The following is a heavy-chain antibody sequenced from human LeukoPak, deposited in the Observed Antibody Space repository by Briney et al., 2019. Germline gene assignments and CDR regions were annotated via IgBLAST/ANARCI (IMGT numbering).Heavy chain of an antibody. CDR2: ISYDGSNK. J-gene: IGHJ4*02. V-gene: IGHV3-30*18. CDR3: AKDYYDSSGYYFNGFDY. Sequence: GGSLRLSCAASGFTLSSYGMHWVRQAPGKGLEWVAVISYDGSNKYYADSVKGRFTISRDNSKNTLYLQMNSLRAEDTAVYYCAKDYYDSSGYYFNGFDYWGQGTLVTVSS. D-gene: IGHD3-22*01. CDR1: GFTLSSYG.